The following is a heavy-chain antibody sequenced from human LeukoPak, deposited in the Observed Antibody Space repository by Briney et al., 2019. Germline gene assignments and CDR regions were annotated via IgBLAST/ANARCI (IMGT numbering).Heavy chain of an antibody. CDR3: ARRYCSSTTCTLDY. V-gene: IGHV3-48*03. CDR2: ISGSGGAI. CDR1: GFTFSTYE. J-gene: IGHJ4*02. Sequence: GGSLRLSCAASGFTFSTYEMNWVRQAPGKGLEWVSHISGSGGAIHYADSVKGRFTISRDNAKNSLYLQMNSLRAEDTAVYYCARRYCSSTTCTLDYWGQGTLVTVSS. D-gene: IGHD2-2*01.